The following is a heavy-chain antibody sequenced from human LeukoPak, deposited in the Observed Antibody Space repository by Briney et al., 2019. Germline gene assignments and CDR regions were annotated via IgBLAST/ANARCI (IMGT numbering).Heavy chain of an antibody. CDR2: ISSSGYI. Sequence: GGSLRLSCAASGFTFSSYSMNWVRQAPGKGLEWVSSISSSGYIYYADSVKGRFTISRDNAKNSLYLQMNSLRAEDTAVYYCARDWGPAQSGYDFPGPYGMDVWGQGTTVTVSS. V-gene: IGHV3-21*01. J-gene: IGHJ6*02. D-gene: IGHD5-12*01. CDR3: ARDWGPAQSGYDFPGPYGMDV. CDR1: GFTFSSYS.